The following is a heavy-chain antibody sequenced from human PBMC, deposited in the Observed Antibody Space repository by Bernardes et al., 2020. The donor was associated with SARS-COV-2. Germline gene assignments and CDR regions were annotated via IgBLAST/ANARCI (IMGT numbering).Heavy chain of an antibody. J-gene: IGHJ6*02. Sequence: GSLRLSCAASGFPFSSYSMNWVRQAPGKGLEWVSYITSGSSTIYYADSVKGRFTISRDNAKNSLYLQMISLRDEDTDVYYCASYVRGYYAMDVWGQGTTVTVSS. D-gene: IGHD3-10*02. CDR3: ASYVRGYYAMDV. V-gene: IGHV3-48*02. CDR2: ITSGSSTI. CDR1: GFPFSSYS.